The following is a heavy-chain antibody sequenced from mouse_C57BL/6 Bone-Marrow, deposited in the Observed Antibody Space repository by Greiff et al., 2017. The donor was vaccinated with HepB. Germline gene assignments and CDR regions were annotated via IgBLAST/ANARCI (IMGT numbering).Heavy chain of an antibody. CDR2: INPNYGTT. J-gene: IGHJ4*01. CDR3: ARFYYGSCYYAMDY. Sequence: EVKLVESGPELVKPGASVKISCKASGYSFTDYNMNWVKQSNGKSLEWIGVINPNYGTTSYNQKFKGKATLTVDQSSSTAYMQLNSLTSEDSAVYYCARFYYGSCYYAMDYWGQGTSVTVSS. D-gene: IGHD1-1*01. V-gene: IGHV1-39*01. CDR1: GYSFTDYN.